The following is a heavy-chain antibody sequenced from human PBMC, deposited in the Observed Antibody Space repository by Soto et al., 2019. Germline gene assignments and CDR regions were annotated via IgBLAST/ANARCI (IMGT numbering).Heavy chain of an antibody. V-gene: IGHV1-2*04. CDR1: GYTFTGYY. J-gene: IGHJ4*02. D-gene: IGHD5-18*01. Sequence: CKASGYTFTGYYMHWVRQAPGQGLEWMGWINPNSGGTNYAQKFQGWVTMTRDTSISTAYMELSRLRSDDTAVYYCARDRDTAMVKYYFDYWGQGTLVTVSS. CDR2: INPNSGGT. CDR3: ARDRDTAMVKYYFDY.